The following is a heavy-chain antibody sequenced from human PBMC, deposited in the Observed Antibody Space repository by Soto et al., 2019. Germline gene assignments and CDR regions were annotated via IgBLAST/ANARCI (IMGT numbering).Heavy chain of an antibody. V-gene: IGHV4-34*01. J-gene: IGHJ6*02. CDR3: ARRRGFWSGYQFYGMDV. Sequence: PSETLSLTCAVYGGSFSGYYWSWIRQPPGKGLEWIGEINHSGSTNYNPSLKSRVTISVDTSKNQFSLKLSSVTAADTAVYYCARRRGFWSGYQFYGMDVWGQGTTVTVSS. D-gene: IGHD3-3*01. CDR1: GGSFSGYY. CDR2: INHSGST.